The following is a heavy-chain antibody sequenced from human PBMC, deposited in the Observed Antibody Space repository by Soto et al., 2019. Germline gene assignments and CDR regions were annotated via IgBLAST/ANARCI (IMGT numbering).Heavy chain of an antibody. CDR3: AKEPWPTMIVVPEGVYFDY. V-gene: IGHV3-30*18. D-gene: IGHD3-22*01. CDR2: ISSDGSNK. Sequence: PGGSLRLSCAASGFTFSNYGMHWVRQAPGKGLEWVAVISSDGSNKYYADSVKGRFTISRDNSKNTLYLQMNSLRAEDTAVYYCAKEPWPTMIVVPEGVYFDYWGQGTLVTVSS. CDR1: GFTFSNYG. J-gene: IGHJ4*02.